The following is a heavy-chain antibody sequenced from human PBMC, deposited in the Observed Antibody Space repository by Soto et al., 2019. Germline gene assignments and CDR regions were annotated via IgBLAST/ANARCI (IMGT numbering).Heavy chain of an antibody. CDR1: GFTFSGFG. Sequence: QEELVESGGGVVQPGRSLRLSCSASGFTFSGFGMHWVRQAPGKGLEWLAVISYDGTNAIYADSVKGRFSVSRDNSKNIVYLQKKSLRNEDTAMYYCARWVKREGESSPPTELWGQGTLVTVSS. J-gene: IGHJ1*01. D-gene: IGHD3-16*01. V-gene: IGHV3-30*03. CDR2: ISYDGTNA. CDR3: ARWVKREGESSPPTEL.